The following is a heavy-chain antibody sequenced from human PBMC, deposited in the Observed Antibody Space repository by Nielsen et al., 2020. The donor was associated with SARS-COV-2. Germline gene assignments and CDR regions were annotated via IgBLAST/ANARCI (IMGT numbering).Heavy chain of an antibody. CDR2: IDPLNGAT. CDR3: ARGYSYAFDL. V-gene: IGHV1-2*06. Sequence: ASVKVSCKTSGYSFTVHYIYWVRQAPGQGLEWMGRIDPLNGATSYARNFQARATMTSDVSTSTAYMELRSLNSDDTAVYYCARGYSYAFDLWGQGTLVTVSS. D-gene: IGHD5-18*01. J-gene: IGHJ4*02. CDR1: GYSFTVHY.